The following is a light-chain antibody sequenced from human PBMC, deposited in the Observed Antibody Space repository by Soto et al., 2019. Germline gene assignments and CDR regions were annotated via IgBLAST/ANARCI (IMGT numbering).Light chain of an antibody. V-gene: IGLV3-9*01. CDR1: NIGSKD. CDR3: QVWDISTEV. J-gene: IGLJ1*01. Sequence: SYELTQPLSVSVALGQTARITCGGNNIGSKDVHWYQQKPGQAPVVVIYRGNNRPSGIPERFSGSNSENTATLTISRAQAGHEADYYCQVWDISTEVFGTGTKVTVL. CDR2: RGN.